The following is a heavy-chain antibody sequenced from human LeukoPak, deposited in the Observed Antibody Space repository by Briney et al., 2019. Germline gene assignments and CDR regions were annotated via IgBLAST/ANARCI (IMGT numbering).Heavy chain of an antibody. CDR3: ARDRLGGDLTGESLY. CDR1: GYPFDNFG. Sequence: ASVTVSCKASGYPFDNFGLTWVRQAPGQGLEWMGWISAYNGNTHYAQKFRDRLTMTTDTSTRTAYLELRSLKSDDTAAYYCARDRLGGDLTGESLYWGQGTLVTVSS. J-gene: IGHJ4*02. V-gene: IGHV1-18*01. D-gene: IGHD4-17*01. CDR2: ISAYNGNT.